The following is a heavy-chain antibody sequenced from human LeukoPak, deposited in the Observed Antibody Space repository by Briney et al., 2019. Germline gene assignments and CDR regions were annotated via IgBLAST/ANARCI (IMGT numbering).Heavy chain of an antibody. D-gene: IGHD3-22*01. V-gene: IGHV4-59*01. Sequence: ASETLSLTCTVSGVSINSYYRSWIPQPPGKELEALGYIYYTGSTNYNPSLKSRVTLSVDTYRNQYFLRLSSVTAADTAVYYCARFSEYSHSSVHYLDYWGQGTLVCVP. J-gene: IGHJ4*02. CDR2: IYYTGST. CDR3: ARFSEYSHSSVHYLDY. CDR1: GVSINSYY.